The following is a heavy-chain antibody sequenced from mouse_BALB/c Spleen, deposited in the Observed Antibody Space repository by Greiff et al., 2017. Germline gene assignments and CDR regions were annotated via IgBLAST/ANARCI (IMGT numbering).Heavy chain of an antibody. J-gene: IGHJ1*01. CDR2: IYPGDGDT. D-gene: IGHD1-1*01. CDR3: ARDYGSPYWYFDV. CDR1: GYTFTSYW. Sequence: VKLMESGAELARPGASVKLSCKASGYTFTSYWMQWVKQRPGQGLEWIGAIYPGDGDTRYTQKFNGKATLTADKSSSTAYMQLSSLASEDSAVYYCARDYGSPYWYFDVWGAGTTVTVSS. V-gene: IGHV1-87*01.